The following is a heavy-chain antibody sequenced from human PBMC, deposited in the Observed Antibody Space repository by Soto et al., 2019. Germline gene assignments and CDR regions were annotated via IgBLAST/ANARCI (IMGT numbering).Heavy chain of an antibody. J-gene: IGHJ4*02. CDR3: TRANWYSEY. V-gene: IGHV4-59*11. Sequence: SETLSLTCTVSGGSINNHYWSWIRQPPGKGLEWLGYVYYNGITNYNPSLKSRVTMLVDTSKSQLSLNLTSLTAADTAIYYCTRANWYSEYWGQGTLVTVSS. CDR2: VYYNGIT. D-gene: IGHD7-27*01. CDR1: GGSINNHY.